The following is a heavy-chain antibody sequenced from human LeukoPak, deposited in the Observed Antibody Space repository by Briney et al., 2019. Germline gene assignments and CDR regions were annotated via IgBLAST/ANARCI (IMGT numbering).Heavy chain of an antibody. CDR2: SRNKAKSYTT. D-gene: IGHD6-19*01. V-gene: IGHV3-72*01. CDR1: GFTFSDHF. J-gene: IGHJ4*02. Sequence: PGGSLRLSCAVSGFTFSDHFLDWLRQAPGRGLEWVGRSRNKAKSYTTEYAASVKGRFTISRDDSKNSLYLQMNSLKTEDTAVYYCVRVGSVAGSDYLDYWGQGTLVTVSS. CDR3: VRVGSVAGSDYLDY.